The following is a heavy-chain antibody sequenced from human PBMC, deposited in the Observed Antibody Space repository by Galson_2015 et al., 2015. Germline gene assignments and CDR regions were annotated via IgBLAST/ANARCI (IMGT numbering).Heavy chain of an antibody. J-gene: IGHJ5*02. CDR1: GFTFSSYS. CDR3: ARDDSSGYYYVGVFDP. D-gene: IGHD3-22*01. V-gene: IGHV3-21*01. Sequence: SLRLSCAASGFTFSSYSMNWVRQAPGKGLEWVSSISSSSSYIYYADSVKGRFTISRDNAKNSLYLQMNSLRAEDTAVYYCARDDSSGYYYVGVFDPWGQGTLVTVSS. CDR2: ISSSSSYI.